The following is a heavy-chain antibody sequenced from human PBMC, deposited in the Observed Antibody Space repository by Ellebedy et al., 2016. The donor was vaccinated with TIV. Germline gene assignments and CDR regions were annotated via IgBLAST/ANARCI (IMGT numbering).Heavy chain of an antibody. Sequence: GESLKISXKGSGYTFTTYWIAWVRQMPGKGLEWMGIVYPDDSDTRYSPSSQGQVTISADKSINTAYLQWSSLKASDTAIYYCARLATAGASWFSPWGQGTLVTVSS. CDR2: VYPDDSDT. D-gene: IGHD2-21*02. CDR3: ARLATAGASWFSP. V-gene: IGHV5-51*01. CDR1: GYTFTTYW. J-gene: IGHJ5*02.